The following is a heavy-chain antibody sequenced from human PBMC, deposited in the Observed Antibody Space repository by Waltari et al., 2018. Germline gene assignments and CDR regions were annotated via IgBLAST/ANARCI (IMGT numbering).Heavy chain of an antibody. CDR3: VSVHLRYRVGPGDF. V-gene: IGHV3-30*16. CDR2: ISYDGNTK. CDR1: GFPFSSHA. J-gene: IGHJ4*02. D-gene: IGHD2-2*02. Sequence: QVQLVESGGALVEPGKSLPLYFLAPGFPFSSHALNWVRQAPGKGLQWLAVISYDGNTKYYDDSVKGRVTISRDNMQLDSLRPEDTGVYYCVSVHLRYRVGPGDFWGQGTLVTVSS.